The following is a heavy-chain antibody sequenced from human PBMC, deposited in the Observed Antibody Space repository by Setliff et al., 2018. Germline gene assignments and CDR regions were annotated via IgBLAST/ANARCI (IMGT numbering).Heavy chain of an antibody. CDR2: INHSGST. CDR1: GGSFSDYY. J-gene: IGHJ4*02. V-gene: IGHV4-34*01. CDR3: ARAPRYFDPTGSYFDF. D-gene: IGHD3-22*01. Sequence: KPSETLSLTCGASGGSFSDYYWSWIRQTPGKGLEWIGEINHSGSTKCNPSLKSRVTLSVDTPKNQFSLKLTSVTAADTAVYYCARAPRYFDPTGSYFDFWGQGTLVTAPQ.